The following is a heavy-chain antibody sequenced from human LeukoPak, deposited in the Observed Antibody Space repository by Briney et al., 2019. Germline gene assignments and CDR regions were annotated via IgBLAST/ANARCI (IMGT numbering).Heavy chain of an antibody. V-gene: IGHV1-69*06. D-gene: IGHD1-1*01. Sequence: SVKVSCKASGGTFSSYAISWVRQAPGQGLEWMGGIIPIFGTANYAQKFQGRVTINADKYTSTAYMELSSLRSEDTAVFYCARGGTGTTNAPFDYWGQGTLVTVSS. CDR2: IIPIFGTA. J-gene: IGHJ4*02. CDR3: ARGGTGTTNAPFDY. CDR1: GGTFSSYA.